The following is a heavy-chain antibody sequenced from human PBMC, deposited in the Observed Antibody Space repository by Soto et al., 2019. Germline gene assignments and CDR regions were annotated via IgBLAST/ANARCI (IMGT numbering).Heavy chain of an antibody. J-gene: IGHJ4*02. V-gene: IGHV4-4*02. CDR3: ARDSGAAYFDY. CDR2: VYRTGST. CDR1: GGSISTSNW. Sequence: SETLSLTCAVSGGSISTSNWWSWVRQPPGKGLEWIGEVYRTGSTNYNPSLESRLTISVDKSKNQFSLKLTSVTAADTAVYYCARDSGAAYFDYWGQGILVTVSS. D-gene: IGHD1-26*01.